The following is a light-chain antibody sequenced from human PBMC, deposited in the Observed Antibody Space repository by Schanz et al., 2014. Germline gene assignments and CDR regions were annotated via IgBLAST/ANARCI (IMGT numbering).Light chain of an antibody. CDR3: SSYTSSSTLI. CDR1: SIDVGGYNY. V-gene: IGLV2-8*01. Sequence: QSVLTQPPSASGSPGQSVTISCTGTSIDVGGYNYVSWYQQHPGKAPKLMIYEVTKRPSGVPDRFSGSKSGNTASLTVSGLQAEDEADYYCSSYTSSSTLIFGGGTKVTVL. CDR2: EVT. J-gene: IGLJ2*01.